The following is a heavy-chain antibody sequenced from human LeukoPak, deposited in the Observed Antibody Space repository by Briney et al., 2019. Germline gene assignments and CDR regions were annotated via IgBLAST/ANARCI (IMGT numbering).Heavy chain of an antibody. Sequence: SETLSLTCAVYGGSFSGYYWSWIRQTPGKGLEWIGQINHSGSTNYNPSLKSRVTISVDTSKNQFSLKLSSVTAADTAVYYCARGRGYSGYFGYYYMDVWGKGTTVTISS. J-gene: IGHJ6*03. CDR2: INHSGST. V-gene: IGHV4-34*01. CDR3: ARGRGYSGYFGYYYMDV. D-gene: IGHD5-12*01. CDR1: GGSFSGYY.